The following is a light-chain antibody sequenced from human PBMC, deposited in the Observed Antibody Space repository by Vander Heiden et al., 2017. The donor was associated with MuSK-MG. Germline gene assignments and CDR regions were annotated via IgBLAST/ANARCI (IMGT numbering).Light chain of an antibody. V-gene: IGLV2-11*01. Sequence: QSALTQPRSVSGSPGQSVTISCTGTSSDVGGYNYVSWYQQHPGKAPKLMIYDVSKRPSEVPDRFSVSKSGNTASLTISGRQAEDEADYYCCSYAGSYTLVFGGGTKLTVL. J-gene: IGLJ3*02. CDR1: SSDVGGYNY. CDR3: CSYAGSYTLV. CDR2: DVS.